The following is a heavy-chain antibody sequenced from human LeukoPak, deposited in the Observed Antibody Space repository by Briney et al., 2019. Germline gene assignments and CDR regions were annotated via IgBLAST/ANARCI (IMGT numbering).Heavy chain of an antibody. Sequence: PGGSLRLSCAASGFTFSSHAIHWVRQAPGKGLEWVAVIWFDGSNKYYVDSVKGRFTISRDNSKNTVYLQMDSLRAEDTAVYYCARGHSGSSFDYWGQGTLVTVSS. D-gene: IGHD1-26*01. V-gene: IGHV3-33*01. CDR2: IWFDGSNK. CDR1: GFTFSSHA. CDR3: ARGHSGSSFDY. J-gene: IGHJ4*02.